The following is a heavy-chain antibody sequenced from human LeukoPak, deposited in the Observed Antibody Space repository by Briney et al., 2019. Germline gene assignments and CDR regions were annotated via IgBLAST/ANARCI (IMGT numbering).Heavy chain of an antibody. D-gene: IGHD2-2*01. J-gene: IGHJ4*02. Sequence: SETLSLTCVVYGGSFSGYYWSWIRQPPGKGLEWIGEINHSGSTNYNPSLKSRVTISVDTSKDQFSLKLSSVTAADTAVYYCARDSPGLYHIWGQGTLVTVSS. V-gene: IGHV4-34*01. CDR2: INHSGST. CDR3: ARDSPGLYHI. CDR1: GGSFSGYY.